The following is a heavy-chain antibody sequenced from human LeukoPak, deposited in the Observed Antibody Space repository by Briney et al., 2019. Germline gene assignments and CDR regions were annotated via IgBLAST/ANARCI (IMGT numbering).Heavy chain of an antibody. V-gene: IGHV5-51*01. D-gene: IGHD3-10*02. Sequence: GESLKISCKGSGYSFTSYWIGGGRQMPGKGLEWIGILYPGYSDTTYSPSFQGHVTISAAKSIPTAYLQWSSLTASDTAMYYCARLYYYVPDYWGQGTLVTVSS. CDR1: GYSFTSYW. CDR3: ARLYYYVPDY. CDR2: LYPGYSDT. J-gene: IGHJ4*02.